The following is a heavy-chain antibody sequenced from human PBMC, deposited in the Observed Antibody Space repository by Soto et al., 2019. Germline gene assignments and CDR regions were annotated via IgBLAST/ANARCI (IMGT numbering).Heavy chain of an antibody. CDR3: ASRYCSSTSCYGTHDY. CDR1: GYTFTSYY. CDR2: INPSGGST. J-gene: IGHJ4*02. D-gene: IGHD2-2*01. Sequence: ASVKVSCKASGYTFTSYYMHWVRQAPGQGLEWMGIINPSGGSTSYAQKFQGRVTITADKSTSTAYMELSSLRSEDTAVYYCASRYCSSTSCYGTHDYWGQGTLVTVSS. V-gene: IGHV1-46*01.